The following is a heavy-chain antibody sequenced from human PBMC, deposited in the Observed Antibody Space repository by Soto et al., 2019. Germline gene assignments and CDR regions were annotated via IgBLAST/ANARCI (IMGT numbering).Heavy chain of an antibody. CDR2: IYHGGST. J-gene: IGHJ4*02. V-gene: IGHV4-30-2*01. CDR3: ARAVDGCSQFDD. CDR1: GASVTRDGNC. D-gene: IGHD6-19*01. Sequence: QVQLRESGSGLVKPSQTLSLTCSVSGASVTRDGNCWTWIRQPPGKGLELVASIYHGGSTFYNPSPNSRVTISLDSAKNQFAQKLTAVNAADRAVYYCARAVDGCSQFDDWGEGTLVTVSS.